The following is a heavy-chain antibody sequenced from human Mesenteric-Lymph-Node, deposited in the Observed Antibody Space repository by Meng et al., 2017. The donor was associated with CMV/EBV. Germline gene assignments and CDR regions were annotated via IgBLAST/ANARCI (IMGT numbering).Heavy chain of an antibody. CDR2: INSDGSST. D-gene: IGHD6-19*01. Sequence: GESLKISCAASGFTFSSYWMHWVRQAPGKGLVWVSHINSDGSSTNYADSVKGRFTISRDNAKNTLYLQMNSLRAEDTAVYYCAKSIAVAGSDAFDIWGQGTMVTVSS. J-gene: IGHJ3*02. CDR1: GFTFSSYW. V-gene: IGHV3-74*01. CDR3: AKSIAVAGSDAFDI.